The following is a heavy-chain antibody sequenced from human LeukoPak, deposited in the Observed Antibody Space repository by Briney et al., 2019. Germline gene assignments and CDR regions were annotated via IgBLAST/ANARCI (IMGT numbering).Heavy chain of an antibody. CDR1: GFAFNTYA. Sequence: GGSLRLSCAASGFAFNTYAMHWVRQAPGQGLEWVALIWHDGSHKFYSNSVRGQFTISRDNSKSTVSLQMNNLRPEDTAVYYCAGEIFGSGSYPDFWGQGTLVTVSS. D-gene: IGHD3-10*01. V-gene: IGHV3-33*01. J-gene: IGHJ4*02. CDR2: IWHDGSHK. CDR3: AGEIFGSGSYPDF.